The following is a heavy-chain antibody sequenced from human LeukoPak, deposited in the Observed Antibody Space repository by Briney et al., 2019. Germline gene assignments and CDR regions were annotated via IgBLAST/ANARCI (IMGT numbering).Heavy chain of an antibody. CDR2: IYYSGTT. J-gene: IGHJ4*02. D-gene: IGHD3-3*01. V-gene: IGHV4-39*01. CDR3: ARSGYFLYYFDY. CDR1: GGSIGSSSYY. Sequence: SETLSLTCSVSGGSIGSSSYYWGWLRQPPGKGLEWIGSIYYSGTTYYNPSLKSRVTISVDTSKNQFSLKLSSVTAADTAVYYCARSGYFLYYFDYWGQGTLVTVSS.